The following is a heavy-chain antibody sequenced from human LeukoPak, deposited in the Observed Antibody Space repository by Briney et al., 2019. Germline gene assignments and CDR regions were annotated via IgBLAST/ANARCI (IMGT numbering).Heavy chain of an antibody. Sequence: GGSLRLSCAASGFTVSSNYMSWVRQAPGKGLEWVSVIYSGDSTYYADSVKGRFTISRGSSKNTLFLQMNSLRAEDTAVYYCARLRSGAFDIWGQGTMVTVSS. CDR2: IYSGDST. V-gene: IGHV3-66*04. CDR1: GFTVSSNY. CDR3: ARLRSGAFDI. J-gene: IGHJ3*02.